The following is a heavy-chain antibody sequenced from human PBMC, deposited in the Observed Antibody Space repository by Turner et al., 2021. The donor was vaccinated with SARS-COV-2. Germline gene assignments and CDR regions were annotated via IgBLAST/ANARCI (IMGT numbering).Heavy chain of an antibody. CDR2: FDAEDGET. CDR3: ATCRDGYNWWALHI. D-gene: IGHD5-18*01. V-gene: IGHV1-24*01. Sequence: QVQLVQSGAEVKKPGASAKGSCKVSVYTLTELSMHWVRQAPGKGLEWRGGFDAEDGETIYAKKFQSRVTMTDDTSTDTAYMELGSLRSEDTAVYYCATCRDGYNWWALHIWGQGTTVTVSS. CDR1: VYTLTELS. J-gene: IGHJ3*02.